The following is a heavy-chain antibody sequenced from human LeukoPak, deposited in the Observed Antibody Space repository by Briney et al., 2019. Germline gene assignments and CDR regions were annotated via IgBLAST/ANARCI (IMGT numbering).Heavy chain of an antibody. D-gene: IGHD4-17*01. J-gene: IGHJ4*02. V-gene: IGHV1-69*01. Sequence: GASVTVSCKVSGGTLSSYSISWVRQAAGQGREWMGGILPIFGTANYAQKFQGRATITAEQSTRTAYMKLSRLRSEDTAVYYCARGGWVTTALGTNFDYWGQGTLVTVSS. CDR3: ARGGWVTTALGTNFDY. CDR2: ILPIFGTA. CDR1: GGTLSSYS.